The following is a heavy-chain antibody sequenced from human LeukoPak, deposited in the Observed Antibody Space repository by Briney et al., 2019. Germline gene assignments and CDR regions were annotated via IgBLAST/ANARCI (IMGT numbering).Heavy chain of an antibody. J-gene: IGHJ4*02. D-gene: IGHD3-3*01. CDR3: ARGDFWSGYPDY. V-gene: IGHV4-30-2*01. CDR2: IYHSGST. Sequence: SETLSLTCTVSGGSISSGGYYWSWIRQPPGKGLEWIGYIYHSGSTYYNPSLKSRVTISVDRSKNQFSLKLSSVTAADTAVYYCARGDFWSGYPDYWGQGTLVTVSS. CDR1: GGSISSGGYY.